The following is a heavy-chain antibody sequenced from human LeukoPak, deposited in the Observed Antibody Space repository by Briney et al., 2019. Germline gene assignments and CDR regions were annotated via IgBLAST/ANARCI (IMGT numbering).Heavy chain of an antibody. Sequence: PSETLSLTCTVSGGSISSYYWSWIRQPAGKGLEWIGRIYTSGSTNYNPSLKSRVTISVDTSKNQFSLKLSSVTAADTAVYYCARQGYSPGYFNYYYGMDVWGQGTTVTVSS. CDR1: GGSISSYY. D-gene: IGHD3-9*01. J-gene: IGHJ6*02. V-gene: IGHV4-4*07. CDR2: IYTSGST. CDR3: ARQGYSPGYFNYYYGMDV.